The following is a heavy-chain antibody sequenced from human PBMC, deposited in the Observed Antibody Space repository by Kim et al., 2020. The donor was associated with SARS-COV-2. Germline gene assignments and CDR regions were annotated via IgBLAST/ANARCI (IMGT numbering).Heavy chain of an antibody. CDR1: GFTFSSYW. CDR3: ARQLILRFLEWFPSPLGYGMDV. D-gene: IGHD3-3*01. J-gene: IGHJ6*02. Sequence: GGSLRLSCAASGFTFSSYWMSWVRQAPGKGLEWVANIKQDGSEKYYVDSVKGRFTISRDNAKNSLYLQMNSLRAEDTAVYYCARQLILRFLEWFPSPLGYGMDVWGQGTTVTVSS. CDR2: IKQDGSEK. V-gene: IGHV3-7*01.